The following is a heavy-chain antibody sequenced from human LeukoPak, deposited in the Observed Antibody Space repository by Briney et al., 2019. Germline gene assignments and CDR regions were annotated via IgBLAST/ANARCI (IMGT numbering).Heavy chain of an antibody. Sequence: PGGSLRLSCAASGITLSSYNMNWVRQAPGKGLEWVSSITSSSTYIYYADSVKGRFTMSRDNAKNSVYLEMNSLRAEDTAVYYCARDYGSGSKPNDYWGQGTLVTVSS. V-gene: IGHV3-21*01. J-gene: IGHJ4*02. CDR3: ARDYGSGSKPNDY. CDR1: GITLSSYN. D-gene: IGHD3-10*01. CDR2: ITSSSTYI.